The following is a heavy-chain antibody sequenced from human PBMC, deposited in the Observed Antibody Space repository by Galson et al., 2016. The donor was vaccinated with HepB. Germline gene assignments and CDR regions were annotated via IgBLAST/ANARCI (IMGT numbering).Heavy chain of an antibody. D-gene: IGHD2-2*01. CDR1: GGSISSGGGYY. J-gene: IGHJ4*02. CDR3: ARGSGYCSSTSCYAGPFEY. CDR2: IYHSGNA. V-gene: IGHV4-31*03. Sequence: TLSLTCTVSGGSISSGGGYYWNWIRQHPGKGLEWIGYIYHSGNAHYNPSLKSRVTISVDTSKDQFPLKLTSVTAADTAVYYCARGSGYCSSTSCYAGPFEYWGQGTLVTVSS.